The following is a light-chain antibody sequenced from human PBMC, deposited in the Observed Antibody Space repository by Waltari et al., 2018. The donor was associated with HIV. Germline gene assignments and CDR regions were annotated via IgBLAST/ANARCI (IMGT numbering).Light chain of an antibody. J-gene: IGLJ1*01. V-gene: IGLV3-25*03. CDR1: ALPQPY. Sequence: SYDLTQPPSVSVSPGQTARITCSGDALPQPYAYWYQQKPGQAPVLVIYKDNERPSGIPERFSGSSSGTTVTLTISGVQTEDEADYYCQSADSTGTYPDVFGPGTKVTVL. CDR3: QSADSTGTYPDV. CDR2: KDN.